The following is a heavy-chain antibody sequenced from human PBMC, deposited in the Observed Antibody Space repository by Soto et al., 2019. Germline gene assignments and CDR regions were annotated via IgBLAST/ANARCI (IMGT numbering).Heavy chain of an antibody. CDR2: LYYGGST. D-gene: IGHD2-8*01. Sequence: PSETLSLTCSVSGGSINSDDSFWGWVRQSPGKGLEWIGSLYYGGSTFYNPSLKSRVTISLDTPKNQFSLRLTSVTAADTAVYYCARAPVGMDSINFFDHWGQGILVTVSS. J-gene: IGHJ4*02. CDR3: ARAPVGMDSINFFDH. CDR1: GGSINSDDSF. V-gene: IGHV4-39*01.